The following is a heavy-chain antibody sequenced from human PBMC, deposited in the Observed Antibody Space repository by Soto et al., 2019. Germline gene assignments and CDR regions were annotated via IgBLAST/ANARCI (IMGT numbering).Heavy chain of an antibody. CDR2: IYYSGST. CDR1: GVSISSTSYY. CDR3: ARPNMVRGGGYYYYYYGMDV. J-gene: IGHJ6*02. Sequence: SETLSLTCNVSGVSISSTSYYWGWIRQPPGKGLEWIGSIYYSGSTYYNPSLKSRVTISVDTSKNQFSLKLSSVTAADTAVYYCARPNMVRGGGYYYYYYGMDVWGQGTTVTVSS. V-gene: IGHV4-39*01. D-gene: IGHD3-10*01.